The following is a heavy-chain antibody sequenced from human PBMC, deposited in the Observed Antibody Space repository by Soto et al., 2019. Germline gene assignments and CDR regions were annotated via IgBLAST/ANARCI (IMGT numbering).Heavy chain of an antibody. CDR3: AKERVTGGAFDI. Sequence: GGSLRLSCTASGFQFAGDYMSWVRHTPKKGLELVSVTAASGGDSYYADSVKGRFTVSRDNSQGMLFLQMNSLRGDDAGVYFCAKERVTGGAFDIWGQGTTVTVSS. CDR2: TAASGGDS. J-gene: IGHJ3*02. D-gene: IGHD2-21*02. CDR1: GFQFAGDY. V-gene: IGHV3-23*01.